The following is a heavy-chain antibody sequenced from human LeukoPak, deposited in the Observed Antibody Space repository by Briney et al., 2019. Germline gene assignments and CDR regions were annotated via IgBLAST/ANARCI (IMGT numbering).Heavy chain of an antibody. CDR2: IHYSGNT. CDR3: ARDHTSPRGGFDP. D-gene: IGHD3-16*01. V-gene: IGHV4-31*03. CDR1: VGSISSGGYY. J-gene: IGHJ5*02. Sequence: SQTLSLTRTVSVGSISSGGYYWSWTRQLPGKGLQWIGYIHYSGNTYYNPSLKGRLTISVDTSKNQFSLNLSSVTAADTAFYYCARDHTSPRGGFDPWGQGTLVTVSS.